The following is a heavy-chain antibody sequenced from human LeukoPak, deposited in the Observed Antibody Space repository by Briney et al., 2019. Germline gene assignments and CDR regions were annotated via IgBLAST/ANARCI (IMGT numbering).Heavy chain of an antibody. Sequence: PGGSLRLSCAASGFTFCSFAMSWVRGAPGKGLEWVSAIGSSGGSAYYADSVKGRFTISRDNSKNTLYLQMNSLRAEDTAIYYCAKDLRGSNWYPFDYWGQGTLVTVSS. D-gene: IGHD6-13*01. V-gene: IGHV3-23*01. CDR2: IGSSGGSA. CDR1: GFTFCSFA. CDR3: AKDLRGSNWYPFDY. J-gene: IGHJ4*02.